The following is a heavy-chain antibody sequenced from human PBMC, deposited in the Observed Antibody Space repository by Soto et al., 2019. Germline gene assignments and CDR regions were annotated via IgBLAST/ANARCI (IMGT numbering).Heavy chain of an antibody. D-gene: IGHD4-17*01. V-gene: IGHV3-23*01. Sequence: EVQLLESGGGLVQPGGSQRLSCAASGFTFSGYAMSWVRQAPGKGLEWVSAISGSGGSTYYADSVKGRFTISRDNSKNTLYLQMNSLRAEDTAVYYCAKVSTVKGPDYYYMDVWGKGTTVTVS. CDR2: ISGSGGST. CDR1: GFTFSGYA. J-gene: IGHJ6*03. CDR3: AKVSTVKGPDYYYMDV.